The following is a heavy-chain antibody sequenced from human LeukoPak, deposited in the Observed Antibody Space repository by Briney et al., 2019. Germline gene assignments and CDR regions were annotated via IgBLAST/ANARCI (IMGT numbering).Heavy chain of an antibody. J-gene: IGHJ5*02. CDR2: IIPIFGTA. Sequence: ASVKVSCKASGGTFSSYAISWVRQAPGQGLEWMGGIIPIFGTANYAQKFQGRVTITADKSTSTAYMELSSLRSEDTAVYYCARGGDYDILPGYLPSNWFDPWGQGTLVTVSS. D-gene: IGHD3-9*01. V-gene: IGHV1-69*06. CDR3: ARGGDYDILPGYLPSNWFDP. CDR1: GGTFSSYA.